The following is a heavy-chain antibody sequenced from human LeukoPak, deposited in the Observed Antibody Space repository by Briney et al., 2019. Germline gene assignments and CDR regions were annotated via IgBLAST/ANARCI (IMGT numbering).Heavy chain of an antibody. CDR3: ARTIVVVPAARINYFDY. CDR2: IYTSGGT. V-gene: IGHV4-61*02. CDR1: GGSISSGSYY. Sequence: ASETLSLTCTVSGGSISSGSYYWSWIRQPAGKGLEWIGRIYTSGGTNYNPSLKSRVTISVDTSKNQFSLKLSSVTAADTAVYYCARTIVVVPAARINYFDYWGQGTLVTVSS. D-gene: IGHD2-2*01. J-gene: IGHJ4*02.